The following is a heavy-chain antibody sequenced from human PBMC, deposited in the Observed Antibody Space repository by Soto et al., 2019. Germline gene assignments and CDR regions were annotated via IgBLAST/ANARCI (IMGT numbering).Heavy chain of an antibody. J-gene: IGHJ5*02. V-gene: IGHV4-4*02. CDR3: AVGCSRGWCAS. Sequence: QVQLQESGPGLVKPSGTLSLTCAVSGGSIISSNWCVGVCQLLGKGLEWIGEIYHSGSSNYNPSLKSRVTISVDQSKNQFSLKLSSVAAADTAVSSCAVGCSRGWCASWGQGHLVTVYS. CDR2: IYHSGSS. CDR1: GGSIISSNW. D-gene: IGHD6-19*01.